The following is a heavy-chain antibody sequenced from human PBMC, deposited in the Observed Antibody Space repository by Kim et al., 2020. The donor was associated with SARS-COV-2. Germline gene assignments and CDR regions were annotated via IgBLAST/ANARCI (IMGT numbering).Heavy chain of an antibody. Sequence: ASVKVSCKASGYTFTSYAMHWVRQAPGQRLEWMGWINAGNGNTKYSQKFQGRVTITRDTSASTAYMELSSLRSEDTAVYYCARICGGDCYLWAYDYWGQGTLVTVSS. J-gene: IGHJ4*02. CDR1: GYTFTSYA. V-gene: IGHV1-3*01. CDR3: ARICGGDCYLWAYDY. CDR2: INAGNGNT. D-gene: IGHD2-21*02.